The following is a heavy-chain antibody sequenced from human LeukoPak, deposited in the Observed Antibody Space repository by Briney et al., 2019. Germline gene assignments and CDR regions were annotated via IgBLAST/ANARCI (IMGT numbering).Heavy chain of an antibody. J-gene: IGHJ6*04. V-gene: IGHV3-48*04. Sequence: GGSLRLSCAASGFTFSSYSMNWVRQAPGKGLEWVSYISSSGSTIYYADSVKGRFTISRDNAKNSLYLQMNSLGAEDTAVYYCAELGITMIGGVWGKGTTVTISS. D-gene: IGHD3-10*02. CDR2: ISSSGSTI. CDR3: AELGITMIGGV. CDR1: GFTFSSYS.